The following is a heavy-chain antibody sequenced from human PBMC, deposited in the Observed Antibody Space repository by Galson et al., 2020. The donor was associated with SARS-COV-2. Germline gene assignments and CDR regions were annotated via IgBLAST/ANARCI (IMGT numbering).Heavy chain of an antibody. Sequence: TGGSLRLSCVGSGFNFNDYHMNLFRQAPGKGLEWVGYITRSGFTTYYADAVRGRFMISRDNAKNSLYLQIRSLRAEDTAIYYCASFMARGVIMDFWGRGTQVTVSS. CDR3: ASFMARGVIMDF. D-gene: IGHD3-10*01. J-gene: IGHJ4*02. CDR1: GFNFNDYH. CDR2: ITRSGFTT. V-gene: IGHV3-48*03.